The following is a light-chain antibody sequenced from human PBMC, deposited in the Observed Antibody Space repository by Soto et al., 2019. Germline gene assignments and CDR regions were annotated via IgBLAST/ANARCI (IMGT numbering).Light chain of an antibody. CDR3: CSYVSSKTYV. V-gene: IGLV2-14*03. J-gene: IGLJ1*01. CDR1: RSDVGGYDF. CDR2: DVT. Sequence: QSVLTQPASVSGSPGQSITISCTGTRSDVGGYDFVSWYQQHPGKAPRVVLYDVTNRPSGVSDRFSGSKSGNTASLTISGLQAEDEADYYCCSYVSSKTYVFGTGTKLTVL.